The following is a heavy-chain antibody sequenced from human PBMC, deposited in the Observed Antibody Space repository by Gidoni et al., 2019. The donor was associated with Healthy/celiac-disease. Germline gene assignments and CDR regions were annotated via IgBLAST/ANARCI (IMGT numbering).Heavy chain of an antibody. CDR2: IIPIFGTA. D-gene: IGHD1-26*01. Sequence: GAEVKKPGSSVTVSCKASGGTFSSYAISWVRQAPGQGLEWKGGIIPIFGTANYAQKFQGRVTITADESTSTAYMELSSLRSEDTAVYYCARDSTVRGATADYWGQGTLVTVSS. CDR3: ARDSTVRGATADY. V-gene: IGHV1-69*01. CDR1: GGTFSSYA. J-gene: IGHJ4*02.